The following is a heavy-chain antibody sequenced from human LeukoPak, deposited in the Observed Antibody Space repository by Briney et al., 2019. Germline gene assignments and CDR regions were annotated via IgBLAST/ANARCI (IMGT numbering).Heavy chain of an antibody. Sequence: ASVKVSCKASGYTFTSYGISWVRQAPGQGLEWMGWISAYNGNTNYAQKLQGRVTMTTNTSTSTAYMELRSLRSDDTAVYYCARAPSLWDSSSWYDYYYYYMDVWGKGTTVTVSS. CDR1: GYTFTSYG. J-gene: IGHJ6*03. D-gene: IGHD6-13*01. CDR2: ISAYNGNT. V-gene: IGHV1-18*01. CDR3: ARAPSLWDSSSWYDYYYYYMDV.